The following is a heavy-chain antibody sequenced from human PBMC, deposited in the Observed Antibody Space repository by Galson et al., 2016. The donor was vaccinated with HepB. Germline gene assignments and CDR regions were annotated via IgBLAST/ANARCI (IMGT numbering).Heavy chain of an antibody. CDR2: IRSKANSYAT. V-gene: IGHV3-73*01. D-gene: IGHD3-3*01. J-gene: IGHJ5*02. Sequence: LRLSCAASGFTFGGSAMHWVRQASGKGLEWVGRIRSKANSYATAYAASVKGRFTISRDDSKNTAYLQMNSLKTEDTAVYYCTSSYDFWSAPFSWGQGTLVTVSS. CDR1: GFTFGGSA. CDR3: TSSYDFWSAPFS.